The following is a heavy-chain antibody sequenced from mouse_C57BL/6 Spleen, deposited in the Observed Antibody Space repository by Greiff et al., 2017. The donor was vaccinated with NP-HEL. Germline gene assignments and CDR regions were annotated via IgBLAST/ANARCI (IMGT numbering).Heavy chain of an antibody. V-gene: IGHV1-82*01. CDR1: GYAFSSSW. Sequence: VQRVESGPELVKPGASVKISCKASGYAFSSSWMNWVKQRPGKGLEWIGRIYPGDGDTNYNGKFKGKATLTADKSSSTAYMQLSSLTSEDSAVYFCARRGSSPYAMDYWGQGTSVTVSS. CDR3: ARRGSSPYAMDY. J-gene: IGHJ4*01. D-gene: IGHD1-1*01. CDR2: IYPGDGDT.